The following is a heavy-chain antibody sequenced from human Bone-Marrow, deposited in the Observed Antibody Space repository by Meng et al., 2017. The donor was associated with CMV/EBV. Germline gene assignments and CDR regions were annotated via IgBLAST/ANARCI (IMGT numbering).Heavy chain of an antibody. V-gene: IGHV3-30*04. J-gene: IGHJ4*02. Sequence: GESLKISCAASGFSITKYVMPWVRQAPGKGLEWVAVISSDGSNKNYADSVKGRSTISRDNSRNTLYLRINSLRPEDTGVYYCARPYNPYDFWNGYSYYFDYWGQGDLVNVAS. CDR1: GFSITKYV. D-gene: IGHD3-3*01. CDR3: ARPYNPYDFWNGYSYYFDY. CDR2: ISSDGSNK.